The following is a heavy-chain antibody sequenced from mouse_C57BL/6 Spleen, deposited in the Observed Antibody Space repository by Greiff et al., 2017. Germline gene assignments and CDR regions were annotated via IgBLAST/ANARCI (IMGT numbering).Heavy chain of an antibody. J-gene: IGHJ2*01. D-gene: IGHD1-1*01. CDR1: GYTFTSYW. Sequence: QVQLQQPGTELVQPGASVKLSCKASGYTFTSYWMHWVKQRPGQGLEWIGNINPSDGGTNYNEKFKSKATLTVDKSSSTAYMRLSSLPSEDSAVYYCASFTGPGYFDYWGQGTTLTVSS. V-gene: IGHV1-53*01. CDR3: ASFTGPGYFDY. CDR2: INPSDGGT.